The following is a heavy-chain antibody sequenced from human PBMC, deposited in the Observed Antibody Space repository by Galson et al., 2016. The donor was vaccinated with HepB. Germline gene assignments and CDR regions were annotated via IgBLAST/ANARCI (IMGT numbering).Heavy chain of an antibody. D-gene: IGHD3-16*01. Sequence: SLRLSCAASGFSFSYYNMDWVRRAPGKGLEWVSYISGTGETFYYADSVKGRFTISRDNAKNLLYLQMNSLRDEDTAVYYCARDRRHNYAFFDSWGQGTPITVSS. V-gene: IGHV3-48*02. J-gene: IGHJ4*02. CDR1: GFSFSYYN. CDR2: ISGTGETF. CDR3: ARDRRHNYAFFDS.